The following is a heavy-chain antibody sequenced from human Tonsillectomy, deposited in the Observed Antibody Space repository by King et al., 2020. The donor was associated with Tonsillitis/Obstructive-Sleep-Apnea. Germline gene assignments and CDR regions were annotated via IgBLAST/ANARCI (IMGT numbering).Heavy chain of an antibody. CDR2: INPNSGGT. J-gene: IGHJ5*02. CDR1: GYTFTDYY. Sequence: QLVQSGAEVKKPGASVKVSCKASGYTFTDYYIHWVRQAPGQGLEWMGWINPNSGGTNYVQKFQGWVTMTRETSISTAYMELTRVRSDDTAVYYCARQMGIAAAGGNNWFDPWGQGTLVTVSS. V-gene: IGHV1-2*04. D-gene: IGHD6-13*01. CDR3: ARQMGIAAAGGNNWFDP.